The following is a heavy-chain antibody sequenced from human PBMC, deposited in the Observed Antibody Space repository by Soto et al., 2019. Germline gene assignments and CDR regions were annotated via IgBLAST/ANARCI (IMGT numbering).Heavy chain of an antibody. J-gene: IGHJ6*02. CDR3: ARASITIFGAPYGMDV. CDR1: GYPFTRYS. D-gene: IGHD3-3*01. Sequence: GXSVKVACNASGYPFTRYSIIWVRQAPGQGLEWMGWISGYNGDTEYSKNFQGRLTMTIDTSTTTASMELRSLRSDDTAVYYCARASITIFGAPYGMDVWGQGTSVTVSS. V-gene: IGHV1-18*04. CDR2: ISGYNGDT.